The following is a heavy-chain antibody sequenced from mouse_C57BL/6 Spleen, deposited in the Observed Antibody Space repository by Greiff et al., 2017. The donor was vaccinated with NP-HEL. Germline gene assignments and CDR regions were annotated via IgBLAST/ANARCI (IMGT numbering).Heavy chain of an antibody. D-gene: IGHD3-1*01. Sequence: EVKLMESGGGLVKPGGSLKLSCAASGFTFSDYGMHWVRQAPEKGLEWVAYISSGSSTIYYADTVKGRFTISRDNAKNTLFMQMTSLRSEDTAMYYCARRDFGGWGQGTTLTVSS. CDR3: ARRDFGG. J-gene: IGHJ2*01. CDR2: ISSGSSTI. V-gene: IGHV5-17*01. CDR1: GFTFSDYG.